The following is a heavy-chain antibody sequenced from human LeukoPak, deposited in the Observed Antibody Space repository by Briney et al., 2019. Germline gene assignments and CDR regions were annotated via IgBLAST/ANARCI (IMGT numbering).Heavy chain of an antibody. CDR2: ISSDGTHT. CDR1: GFTFRNYW. V-gene: IGHV3-74*01. CDR3: ARAPSEIGGYYPEYFRH. Sequence: GGSLRLSCAASGFTFRNYWMNWVRQGPGKGLVWVSRISSDGTHTDYADSVKGRFTISRDNAKNTVSLQMNSLRAEDTGVYYCARAPSEIGGYYPEYFRHWGQGTLVTVSS. J-gene: IGHJ1*01. D-gene: IGHD3-22*01.